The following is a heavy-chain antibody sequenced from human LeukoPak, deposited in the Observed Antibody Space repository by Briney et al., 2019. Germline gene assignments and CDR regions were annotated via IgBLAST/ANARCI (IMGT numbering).Heavy chain of an antibody. J-gene: IGHJ5*02. CDR1: GGSFSGYY. CDR3: ARGHLGLSP. V-gene: IGHV4-59*01. D-gene: IGHD3-10*01. CDR2: FHNSRTT. Sequence: PSETLSLTCAVYGGSFSGYYWSWIRQPPGQGLEWIGYFHNSRTTSYNPSLTGRVIISVDTAMDQISLKLNSVTAADTAVYYCARGHLGLSPWGQGTLVTVSS.